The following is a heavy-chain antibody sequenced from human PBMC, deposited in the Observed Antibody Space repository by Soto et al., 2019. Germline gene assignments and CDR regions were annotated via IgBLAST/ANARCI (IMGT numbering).Heavy chain of an antibody. Sequence: GGSLRLSCAASGFTFSIYAMSLVRQSPGKGLEWVSSISGSGDSTHNADSVKGRFTISRDNAKNTLYLQLNSLTGDDTAVYYCAKGGLHPVSWYAGYWGQGTLVTVSS. CDR1: GFTFSIYA. CDR3: AKGGLHPVSWYAGY. J-gene: IGHJ4*02. V-gene: IGHV3-23*01. CDR2: ISGSGDST. D-gene: IGHD6-13*01.